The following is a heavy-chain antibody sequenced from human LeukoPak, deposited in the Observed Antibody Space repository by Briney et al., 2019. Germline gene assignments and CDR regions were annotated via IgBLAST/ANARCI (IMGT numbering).Heavy chain of an antibody. D-gene: IGHD3-22*01. CDR3: ARESGSYYYDSSASAIDY. Sequence: GGSLRLSCAVSGFTFSSYAMSWVRQAPGKGLEWVSVISGSGGSTYYSDSVKGRFTISRDNSKNTLYLQMSSLRVEDTAVYYCARESGSYYYDSSASAIDYWGQGTLVTVSS. J-gene: IGHJ4*02. CDR1: GFTFSSYA. CDR2: ISGSGGST. V-gene: IGHV3-23*01.